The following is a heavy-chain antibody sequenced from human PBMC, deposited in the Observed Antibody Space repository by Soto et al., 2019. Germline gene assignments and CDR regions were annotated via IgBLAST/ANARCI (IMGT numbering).Heavy chain of an antibody. D-gene: IGHD6-6*01. V-gene: IGHV5-51*01. CDR2: IYPGASDA. J-gene: IGHJ6*02. CDR3: ASRSDEARYYYYYGMDV. CDR1: GYSFTSYW. Sequence: PGESLKISRKCSGYSFTSYWIGWVRQMPGKGLEWMGIIYPGASDARYSPSFQGQITISADKSISTAYLQWSSLKASDTAMYYCASRSDEARYYYYYGMDVWGQGATVPVAS.